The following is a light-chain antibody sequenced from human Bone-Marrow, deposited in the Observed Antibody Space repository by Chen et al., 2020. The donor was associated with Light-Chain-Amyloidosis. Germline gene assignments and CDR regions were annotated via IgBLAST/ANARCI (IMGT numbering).Light chain of an antibody. CDR3: QVWDRSSDRPV. V-gene: IGLV3-21*02. CDR2: DDS. CDR1: NIGSTS. J-gene: IGLJ3*02. Sequence: SYVLTQPSSVSVAPGQTATIACGGNNIGSTSVHWYQQTPGQAPLLVVCDDSDRPSGIPERVSGTNSGNTATLTSSRVEAGDEADYYCQVWDRSSDRPVFGGGTKLTVL.